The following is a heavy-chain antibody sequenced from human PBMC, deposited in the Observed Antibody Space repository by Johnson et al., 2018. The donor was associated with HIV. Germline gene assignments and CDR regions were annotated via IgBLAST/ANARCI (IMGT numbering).Heavy chain of an antibody. J-gene: IGHJ3*02. V-gene: IGHV3-66*01. CDR3: ARTISWIDAFDI. CDR1: NFTFKDYY. D-gene: IGHD2-2*03. Sequence: VQLVESGGDLIKPGGSLRLSCAASNFTFKDYYMSWVRQAPGKGLEWVSVIYSGGSTYYADSVQGRFTISRDNSKNTLYLQMNSLRAEDTAVYYSARTISWIDAFDIWGQGTMVTVSS. CDR2: IYSGGST.